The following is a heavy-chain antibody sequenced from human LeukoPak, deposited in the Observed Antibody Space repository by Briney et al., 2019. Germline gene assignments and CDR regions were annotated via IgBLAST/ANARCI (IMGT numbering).Heavy chain of an antibody. V-gene: IGHV3-7*01. Sequence: PGGSLRLSCAASGFPFSSYEMNWIRQAPGKGLEWVANIKEDGREKYYVDSVKGRFTISYDSAKNSLYLQMNSLRAEDTAVYYCARDHRGYQLPQLNSYYYMDVWGKGTTVTVSS. CDR1: GFPFSSYE. CDR2: IKEDGREK. D-gene: IGHD2-2*01. CDR3: ARDHRGYQLPQLNSYYYMDV. J-gene: IGHJ6*03.